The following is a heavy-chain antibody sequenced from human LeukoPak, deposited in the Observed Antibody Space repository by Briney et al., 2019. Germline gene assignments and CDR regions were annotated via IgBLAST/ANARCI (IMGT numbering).Heavy chain of an antibody. CDR2: IYYSGST. Sequence: SETLSLTCTVSGGSISSSSYYWGWIRQPPGKGLEWIGSIYYSGSTYYNPSLKSRVTISVDTSKNQFSLKLSSVTAADTAVYYCARRVRDGYNNHAFDIWGQGTMVTVSS. CDR3: ARRVRDGYNNHAFDI. CDR1: GGSISSSSYY. D-gene: IGHD5-24*01. J-gene: IGHJ3*02. V-gene: IGHV4-39*07.